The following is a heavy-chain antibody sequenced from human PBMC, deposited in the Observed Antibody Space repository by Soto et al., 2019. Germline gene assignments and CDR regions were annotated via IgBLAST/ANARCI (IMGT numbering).Heavy chain of an antibody. CDR1: GFTFSNYA. J-gene: IGHJ6*03. CDR3: ARRTAAAYYMDV. D-gene: IGHD6-13*01. V-gene: IGHV3-30*03. Sequence: QVQLVESGGGVVQPGGSLRLSCAAFGFTFSNYAMFWVRQSPGEGLEWVALISYDGCDESYVDSVKGRFSISRDNSKDTLYLQMDSLRAQDTAVYYCARRTAAAYYMDVWGKGTTVTVSS. CDR2: ISYDGCDE.